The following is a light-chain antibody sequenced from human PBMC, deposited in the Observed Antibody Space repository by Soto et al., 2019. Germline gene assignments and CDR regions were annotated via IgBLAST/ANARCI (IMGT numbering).Light chain of an antibody. CDR3: QQYNTWPWT. V-gene: IGKV3-15*01. CDR2: GAS. Sequence: EPLMTQSPATLSVSPGARATLYCRASQTISSSLAWYQHKPGQAPRLLIFGASPRATGVPARFSGGGSGTLLTLTTSRLQSEDFGIDYCQQYNTWPWTFGQGTKV. J-gene: IGKJ1*01. CDR1: QTISSS.